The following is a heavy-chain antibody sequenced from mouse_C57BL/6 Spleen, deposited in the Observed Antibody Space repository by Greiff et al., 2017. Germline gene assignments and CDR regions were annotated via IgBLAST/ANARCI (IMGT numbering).Heavy chain of an antibody. CDR1: GYTFTDYY. CDR3: ASGGYYAFAY. D-gene: IGHD2-3*01. Sequence: VQLQQSGPELVKPGASVKISCKASGYTFTDYYMNWVKQSHGKSLEWIGDINPNNGGTSYNQKFKGKATLTVDKSSSTAYMELRSLTSEDSAVYDCASGGYYAFAYWGQGTLVTVSA. J-gene: IGHJ3*01. V-gene: IGHV1-26*01. CDR2: INPNNGGT.